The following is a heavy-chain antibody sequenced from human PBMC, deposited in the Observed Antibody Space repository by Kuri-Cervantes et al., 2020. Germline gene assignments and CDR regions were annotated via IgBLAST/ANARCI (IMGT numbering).Heavy chain of an antibody. CDR3: ARRIVEYYDSSASGYNWFDP. Sequence: GSLRLSCAVYGGSFSGYYWSWIRQAPGKGLEWIGEINHRGSTNYNPSLKSRVTISVDTSKNQFSLKLSSVTAADTAVYYCARRIVEYYDSSASGYNWFDPWGQGTLVTVSS. CDR1: GGSFSGYY. V-gene: IGHV4-34*01. D-gene: IGHD3-22*01. CDR2: INHRGST. J-gene: IGHJ5*02.